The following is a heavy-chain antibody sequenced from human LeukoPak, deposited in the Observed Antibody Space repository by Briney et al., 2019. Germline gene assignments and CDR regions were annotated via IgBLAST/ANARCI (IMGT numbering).Heavy chain of an antibody. D-gene: IGHD3-16*01. CDR3: TTDQGAARRGDSYHGMDV. CDR2: LKSDSDGGKT. J-gene: IGHJ6*02. CDR1: GFTFSKAW. Sequence: NPGGSLRLSCAASGFTFSKAWMTWVRQAPGKGLEWVGRLKSDSDGGKTDFAAPVKGRFTLSRDDSKNTLYLHMNSLKTEDTAVYYCTTDQGAARRGDSYHGMDVWGQGTTVTVSS. V-gene: IGHV3-15*01.